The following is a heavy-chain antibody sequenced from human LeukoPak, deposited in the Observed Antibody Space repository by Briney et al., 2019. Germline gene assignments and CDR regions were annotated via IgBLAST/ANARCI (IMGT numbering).Heavy chain of an antibody. D-gene: IGHD5-18*01. J-gene: IGHJ4*02. CDR1: ADSISTYH. CDR2: MQSTGNS. CDR3: ARDKQHSYGRYFDH. V-gene: IGHV4-59*01. Sequence: SETLSLTCTVSADSISTYHWNRIRKTPGKGLEWIAYMQSTGNSKYNPSLRSRVTMFVDTSKNQVALILRSVTAADTAVYYCARDKQHSYGRYFDHWGQGALVTVSS.